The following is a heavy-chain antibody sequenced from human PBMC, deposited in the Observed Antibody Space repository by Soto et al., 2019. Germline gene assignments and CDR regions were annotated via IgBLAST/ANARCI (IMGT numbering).Heavy chain of an antibody. CDR1: GFTFSSFE. CDR3: GRPPAKGVSYFHGMDV. V-gene: IGHV3-48*03. D-gene: IGHD2-2*01. J-gene: IGHJ6*02. Sequence: DVQLVESGGGLVQPGGSLRLSCAASGFTFSSFEMNWVRQAPGKGLEWLSYISSTGRTIHYADSVKGRFTISRDNVNNSMYLQINSLRAEDTAVYYCGRPPAKGVSYFHGMDVWGQGTTVTVSS. CDR2: ISSTGRTI.